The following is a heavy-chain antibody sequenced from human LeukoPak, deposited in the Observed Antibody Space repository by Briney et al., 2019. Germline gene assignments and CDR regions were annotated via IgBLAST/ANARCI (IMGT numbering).Heavy chain of an antibody. CDR1: GYTFSNYG. V-gene: IGHV1-18*01. D-gene: IGHD3-10*01. J-gene: IGHJ4*02. CDR2: ISSRNGDV. Sequence: ASVTVSCKASGYTFSNYGFTWVRQPPGQGLEWMGTISSRNGDVNYAPKFQGRVTMTTDTSTTTAYMELRSLRFDDTAVYYCARYNSLLRGVTTSDYWGQGTLVTVSS. CDR3: ARYNSLLRGVTTSDY.